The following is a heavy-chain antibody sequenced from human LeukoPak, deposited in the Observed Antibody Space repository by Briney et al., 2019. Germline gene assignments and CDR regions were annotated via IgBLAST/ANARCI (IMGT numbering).Heavy chain of an antibody. CDR2: IYYSGST. D-gene: IGHD2-2*01. Sequence: PSETLSLTCTVSGGSISSYYWSWIRQPPGKGLEWIGYIYYSGSTNYNPSLKSRVTISVDTSKNQFALKLSSVTAADTAVYYCARTVTRDPRPLFAFDIWGQGTMVTVSS. CDR3: ARTVTRDPRPLFAFDI. V-gene: IGHV4-59*08. J-gene: IGHJ3*02. CDR1: GGSISSYY.